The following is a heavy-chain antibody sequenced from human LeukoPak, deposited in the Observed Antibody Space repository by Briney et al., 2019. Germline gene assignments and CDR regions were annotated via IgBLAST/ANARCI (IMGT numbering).Heavy chain of an antibody. J-gene: IGHJ4*02. CDR1: GGSFSGYY. V-gene: IGHV4-34*01. CDR3: ATISYSSGNY. D-gene: IGHD6-19*01. CDR2: INHSGST. Sequence: SETLSLTCAVYGGSFSGYYWSWIRQPPGKGLEWIGEINHSGSTNYNPSLKSRVTISVDTSKNQFSLKLSSVTAADTAVYYCATISYSSGNYWGQGTLVTVSS.